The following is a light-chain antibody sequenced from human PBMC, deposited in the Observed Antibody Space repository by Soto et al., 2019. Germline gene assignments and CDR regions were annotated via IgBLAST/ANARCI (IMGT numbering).Light chain of an antibody. CDR1: RDDICAYDY. Sequence: QSVLTQPASVSGSPGQSITISCAGTRDDICAYDYVSWYQQHPGNAPKLLVYEVTNRPSGVSDRFSGSKSGNTASLTISGLQAEDEADYYCNSYTNSSAVVFGGGTKVTDL. CDR2: EVT. J-gene: IGLJ2*01. V-gene: IGLV2-14*01. CDR3: NSYTNSSAVV.